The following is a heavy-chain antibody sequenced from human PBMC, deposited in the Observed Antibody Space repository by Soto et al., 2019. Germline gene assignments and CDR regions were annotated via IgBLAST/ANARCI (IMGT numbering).Heavy chain of an antibody. V-gene: IGHV3-64*01. J-gene: IGHJ4*02. CDR1: GFSFSNYA. Sequence: GGSLRLSCVASGFSFSNYAMHWVRQAPGKGLEYVSAISNNGVSTYYANSVKGRFIISRDNSKNTLYLQMGSLRAEDTAVYYCARVRPYQLLSDFDYWGQGTLVTVSS. D-gene: IGHD2-2*01. CDR3: ARVRPYQLLSDFDY. CDR2: ISNNGVST.